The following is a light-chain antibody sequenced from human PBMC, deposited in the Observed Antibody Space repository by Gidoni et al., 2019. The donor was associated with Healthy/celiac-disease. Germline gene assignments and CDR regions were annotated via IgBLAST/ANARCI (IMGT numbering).Light chain of an antibody. CDR1: QSVSSSY. V-gene: IGKV3-20*01. J-gene: IGKJ3*01. CDR2: GAS. Sequence: EIVFTQSPGTLSLSPGERATLSCRASQSVSSSYLAWYQQKPGQAPRLLIYGASSRATGIPDRFSGSGSGTDFTLTISRLEPEDVAVYYCQQYGSSPRTFGPGTKVEIK. CDR3: QQYGSSPRT.